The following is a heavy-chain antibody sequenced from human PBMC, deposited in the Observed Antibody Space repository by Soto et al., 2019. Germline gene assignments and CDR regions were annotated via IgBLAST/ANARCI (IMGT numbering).Heavy chain of an antibody. V-gene: IGHV1-3*04. CDR1: GYSFTTFD. D-gene: IGHD6-19*01. CDR3: AMSRGWWSFDY. J-gene: IGHJ4*02. CDR2: IDTACGKS. Sequence: QVQLVQSGAEVKKPGASVKVSCKASGYSFTTFDLHWVRQAPGQRLEWMGWIDTACGKSKYSEIFQGRVTITGDTSATTAYMELSSLRFEDTAVYYCAMSRGWWSFDYWGQGTLITVSS.